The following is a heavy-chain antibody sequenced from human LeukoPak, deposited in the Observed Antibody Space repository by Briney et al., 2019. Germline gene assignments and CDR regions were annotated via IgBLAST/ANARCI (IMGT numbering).Heavy chain of an antibody. V-gene: IGHV4-30-4*01. J-gene: IGHJ4*02. CDR1: GGSISSGXYY. Sequence: TXXVSGGSISSGXYYWXWIRQPPXXXXXWIGYIYYSGSTYYNPSLKSRVTISVDTSKNQFSLELSSVTAADTAVYYCARAGWVTGADYWGQGILVTVSS. CDR3: ARAGWVTGADY. D-gene: IGHD1-20*01. CDR2: IYYSGST.